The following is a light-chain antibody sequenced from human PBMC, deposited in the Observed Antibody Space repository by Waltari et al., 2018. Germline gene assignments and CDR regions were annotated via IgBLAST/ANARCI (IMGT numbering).Light chain of an antibody. V-gene: IGLV1-44*01. CDR2: SNN. CDR3: AAWDDTLNGL. Sequence: QSVLTQPPSASGTPGQTVTISCSGSNSNIGGNNLNWYQHLPGAAPKLSIYSNNRRRAVVPDRCSGSKSGTAASLAISGLQSEDGADYYCAAWDDTLNGLFGGGTKLTVL. J-gene: IGLJ2*01. CDR1: NSNIGGNN.